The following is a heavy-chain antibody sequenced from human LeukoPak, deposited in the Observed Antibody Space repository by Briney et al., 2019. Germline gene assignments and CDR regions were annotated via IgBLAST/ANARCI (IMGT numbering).Heavy chain of an antibody. D-gene: IGHD1-26*01. CDR2: IYYSWST. J-gene: IGHJ4*02. V-gene: IGHV4-59*08. CDR1: GGSISSYY. CDR3: ARSSSGTHFDY. Sequence: PSETLSLTCTVSGGSISSYYWSWIRQPPGKGLEWIGYIYYSWSTNYNPSLKSRVTISVDTSKNQFSLKLSSVTAADTAVYYCARSSSGTHFDYWGQGTLVTVSS.